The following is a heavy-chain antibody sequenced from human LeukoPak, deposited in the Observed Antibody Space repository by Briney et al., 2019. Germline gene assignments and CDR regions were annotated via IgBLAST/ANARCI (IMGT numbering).Heavy chain of an antibody. D-gene: IGHD2-15*01. Sequence: GGSLRLSCAASGFTFSSYSMNWVRQAPGKGLEGVSSISSSSSYIYYADSVKCRFTISRDNAENSLYLQMNSLRAEDTAVYYCARDDGVAGDRWLEPWGQGTLVTVSS. CDR1: GFTFSSYS. CDR2: ISSSSSYI. CDR3: ARDDGVAGDRWLEP. V-gene: IGHV3-21*01. J-gene: IGHJ5*02.